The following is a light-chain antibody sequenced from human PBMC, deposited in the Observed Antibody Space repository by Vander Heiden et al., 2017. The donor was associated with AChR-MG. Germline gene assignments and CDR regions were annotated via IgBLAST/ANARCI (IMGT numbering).Light chain of an antibody. Sequence: DIQMTQSPSSVSTSVGDRVTITCRASQGIDNWLAWYQQKPGKAPNLLIYTAFNLQSGVPSRFSGSRSGTDFTLTISSLQPEDFATYYCQQVNNFPYTFGQGTKVEI. CDR3: QQVNNFPYT. CDR2: TAF. J-gene: IGKJ2*01. CDR1: QGIDNW. V-gene: IGKV1-12*01.